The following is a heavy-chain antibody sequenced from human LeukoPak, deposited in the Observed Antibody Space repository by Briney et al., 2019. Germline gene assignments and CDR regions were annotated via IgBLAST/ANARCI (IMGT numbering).Heavy chain of an antibody. CDR3: ARSYYYDSSGFSPTNWFDP. V-gene: IGHV4-59*01. CDR2: IYYSGST. CDR1: GGSISSYY. D-gene: IGHD3-22*01. J-gene: IGHJ5*02. Sequence: SETLSLTCTVSGGSISSYYWSWIRQPPGKGLEWIGYIYYSGSTNYNPSLKSRVTISVDTSKNQFSPKLSSVTAADTAVYYCARSYYYDSSGFSPTNWFDPWGQGTLVTVSS.